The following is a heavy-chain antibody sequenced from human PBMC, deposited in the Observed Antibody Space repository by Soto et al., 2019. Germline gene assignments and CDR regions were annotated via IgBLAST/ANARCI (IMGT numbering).Heavy chain of an antibody. J-gene: IGHJ2*01. CDR3: ARDLLWGTAMVLWYFDL. Sequence: QVQLVESGGGVVQPGRSLRLSCAASGFTFSSYAMHWVRQAPGKGLEWVAVISYDGSNKYYADSVKGRVTISRDNSKNTLNLQMNSLRAEDTAVYYCARDLLWGTAMVLWYFDLWGRGTLVTVSS. V-gene: IGHV3-30-3*01. CDR2: ISYDGSNK. D-gene: IGHD5-18*01. CDR1: GFTFSSYA.